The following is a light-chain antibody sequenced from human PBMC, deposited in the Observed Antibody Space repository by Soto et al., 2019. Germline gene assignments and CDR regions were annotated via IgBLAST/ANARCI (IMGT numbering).Light chain of an antibody. CDR1: QSISSW. V-gene: IGKV1-5*01. J-gene: IGKJ1*01. Sequence: DIQMTQSPSTLSASVGDRVTITCRARQSISSWLAWYQQKPGKAPHLLIYDASSLESGVPSRFSGSGSGTEFTLTISSLQPDDFTTFYCQQYKDYTWTFGQGTKVEV. CDR2: DAS. CDR3: QQYKDYTWT.